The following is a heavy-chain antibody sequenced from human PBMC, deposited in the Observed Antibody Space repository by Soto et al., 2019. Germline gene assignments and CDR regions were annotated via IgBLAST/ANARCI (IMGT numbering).Heavy chain of an antibody. D-gene: IGHD1-26*01. CDR1: RDTFTSYY. CDR2: INPHGGST. J-gene: IGHJ5*02. Sequence: GASVKVSCKAPRDTFTSYYINWVRQAPGQGLEWMGVINPHGGSTAYAQKCKGRVTWTRDTSASTVYMEVSSLTSEDTAMYYCARSSGGNFGIIIEGTNWFAPWGQGTLVTVSS. CDR3: ARSSGGNFGIIIEGTNWFAP. V-gene: IGHV1-46*01.